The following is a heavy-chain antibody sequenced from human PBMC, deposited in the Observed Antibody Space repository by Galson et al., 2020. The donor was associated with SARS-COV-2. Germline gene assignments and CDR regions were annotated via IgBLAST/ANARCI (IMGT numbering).Heavy chain of an antibody. J-gene: IGHJ4*02. Sequence: ALHGESLKISCAASGFTFSSDWMHWVRQAPGKGLVWVARIYSEGSSTRYADSVKGRFTISGDDAKNTLYLHMRSLRAEDTAVYYCARVDMRNDYFDYWGQGTLVTVSS. CDR3: ARVDMRNDYFDY. CDR2: IYSEGSST. D-gene: IGHD3-16*01. CDR1: GFTFSSDW. V-gene: IGHV3-74*01.